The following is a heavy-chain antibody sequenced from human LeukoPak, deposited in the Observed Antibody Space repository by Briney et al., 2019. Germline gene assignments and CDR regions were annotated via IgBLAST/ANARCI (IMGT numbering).Heavy chain of an antibody. CDR1: GGSVSSYY. V-gene: IGHV4-59*08. CDR2: SHNSERT. Sequence: SETLSLTCSVSGGSVSSYYLSWIRQSPGKGLERIGYSHNSERTNYNPSLKSRVTGFVDTSKNQVSLRHSSVTAADTAVYYCARHGTISSESYFDYWGQGALVTVST. J-gene: IGHJ4*02. CDR3: ARHGTISSESYFDY. D-gene: IGHD1-14*01.